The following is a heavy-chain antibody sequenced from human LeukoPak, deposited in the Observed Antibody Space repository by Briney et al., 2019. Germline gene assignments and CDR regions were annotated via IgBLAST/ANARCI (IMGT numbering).Heavy chain of an antibody. CDR2: ISSSSSYI. CDR3: AREGQVVVVAAGAFGYYYYYMDV. V-gene: IGHV3-21*01. Sequence: GGSLRLSCAASGFTFSSYSMNWVRQAPGEGLEWVSSISSSSSYIYYADSVKGRFTISRDNAKNSLYLQMNSLRAEDTAVYYCAREGQVVVVAAGAFGYYYYYMDVWGKGTTVTVSS. CDR1: GFTFSSYS. J-gene: IGHJ6*03. D-gene: IGHD2-15*01.